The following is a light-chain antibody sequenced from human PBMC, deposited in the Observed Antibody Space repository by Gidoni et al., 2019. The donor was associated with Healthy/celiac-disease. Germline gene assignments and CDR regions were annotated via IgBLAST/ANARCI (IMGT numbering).Light chain of an antibody. CDR2: DVS. CDR1: SSDVGGYNY. J-gene: IGLJ1*01. CDR3: SSYTSSSTYV. Sequence: QSALTQPASATGSPGQSITISCTRTSSDVGGYNYVSWYQQHPGKATKLMIYDVSNRPSGVSNRFSGSNSGNTASLTISGLQAEDEADYYCSSYTSSSTYVFGTGTKVTVL. V-gene: IGLV2-14*01.